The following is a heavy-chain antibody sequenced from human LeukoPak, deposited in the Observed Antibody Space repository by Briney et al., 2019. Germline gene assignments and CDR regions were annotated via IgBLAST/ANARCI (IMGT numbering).Heavy chain of an antibody. D-gene: IGHD3-16*01. J-gene: IGHJ4*02. CDR2: INTRNGNA. V-gene: IGHV1-18*01. CDR3: ARNHLGLGL. Sequence: ASVEVSCKASGYTFTTYEIIWVRQAPGQGLEWMGWINTRNGNANYAHQLQGRVTMTTDTSTSTSYMELASLRFDDTAIYYCARNHLGLGLWGQGTLVTVSS. CDR1: GYTFTTYE.